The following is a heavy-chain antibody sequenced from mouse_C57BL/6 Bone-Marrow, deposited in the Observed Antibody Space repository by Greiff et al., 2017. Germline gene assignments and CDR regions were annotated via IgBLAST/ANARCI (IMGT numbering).Heavy chain of an antibody. CDR3: ARDFFMDY. CDR1: GFTFSDYG. J-gene: IGHJ4*01. Sequence: EVKLMESGGGLVQPGGSLKLSCAASGFTFSDYGMAWVRQAPRTGPEWVAFISNLAYSIYYADTVTGRFTISRENAKNTLYLEMSSLRSEDTAMYYCARDFFMDYWGQGTSVTVSS. CDR2: ISNLAYSI. V-gene: IGHV5-15*01.